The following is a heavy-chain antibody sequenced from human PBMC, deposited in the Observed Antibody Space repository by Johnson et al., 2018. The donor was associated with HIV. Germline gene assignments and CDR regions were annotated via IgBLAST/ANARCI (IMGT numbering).Heavy chain of an antibody. J-gene: IGHJ3*02. V-gene: IGHV3-30*18. CDR1: GFTFSSYG. CDR2: ISYDGSNN. CDR3: AKVNLGYCSGGSCYNACDI. Sequence: QVQLVESGGGVVQPGRSLRLSCAASGFTFSSYGMHWVRQAPGKGLEWVAVISYDGSNNYYADSVKGRFTISRDNSKNTLFLHMNSLRAEDTALNYWAKVNLGYCSGGSCYNACDIWGQGTMVTVSS. D-gene: IGHD2-15*01.